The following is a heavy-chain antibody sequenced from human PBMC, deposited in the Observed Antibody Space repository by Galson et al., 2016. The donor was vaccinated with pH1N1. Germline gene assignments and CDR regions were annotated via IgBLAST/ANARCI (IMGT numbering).Heavy chain of an antibody. CDR1: GYTFSNYW. Sequence: QSGAEVTKPGESLRLSCKGSGYTFSNYWVAWVRQMPGKGLEWIGIVYPADSKTKYSPSFRGQVTMSADKSISTAYLQWSSLKASDTATYFCARPSGSGSYDPLWYWGQGTLVTVSS. CDR2: VYPADSKT. D-gene: IGHD3-10*01. J-gene: IGHJ4*02. CDR3: ARPSGSGSYDPLWY. V-gene: IGHV5-51*03.